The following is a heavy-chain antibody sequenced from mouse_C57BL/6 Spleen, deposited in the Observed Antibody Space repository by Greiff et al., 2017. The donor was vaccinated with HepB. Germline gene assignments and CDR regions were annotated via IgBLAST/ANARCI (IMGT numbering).Heavy chain of an antibody. CDR1: GFTFSSYA. D-gene: IGHD1-1*01. J-gene: IGHJ3*01. Sequence: EVQVVESGEGLVKPGGSLKLSCAASGFTFSSYAMSWVRQTPEKRLEWVAYISSGGDYIYYADTVKGRFTISRDNARNTLYLQMSSLKSEDTAMYYCTRDGLGSSFAYWGQGTLVTVSA. CDR2: ISSGGDYI. CDR3: TRDGLGSSFAY. V-gene: IGHV5-9-1*02.